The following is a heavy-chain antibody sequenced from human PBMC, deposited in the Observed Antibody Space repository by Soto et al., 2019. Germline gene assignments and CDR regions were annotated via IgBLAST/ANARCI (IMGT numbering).Heavy chain of an antibody. Sequence: QVQLVQSGAEVKKPGASVKVSCKVSGYTLTELSMHWVRQAPGKGLEWMGGFDPEDGETIYAQKFQGRVTMTRDTSISTAYMELSRLRSDDTAVYYCARDRYSSSPDFDYWGQGTLVTVSS. CDR2: FDPEDGET. J-gene: IGHJ4*02. V-gene: IGHV1-24*01. D-gene: IGHD6-6*01. CDR3: ARDRYSSSPDFDY. CDR1: GYTLTELS.